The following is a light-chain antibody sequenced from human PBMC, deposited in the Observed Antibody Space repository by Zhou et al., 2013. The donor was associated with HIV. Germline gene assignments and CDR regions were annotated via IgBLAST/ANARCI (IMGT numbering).Light chain of an antibody. CDR3: MQGTHWPPL. CDR1: QSLLHSNGYNY. CDR2: LGS. Sequence: DIVMTQSPLSLPVTPGEPASISCRSSQSLLHSNGYNYLDWYLQKPGQSPQLLIYLGSNRASGVPDRFSGSGSGTDFTLTISRVEAEDVAVYYCMQGTHWPPLFGQGTKVEIK. J-gene: IGKJ1*01. V-gene: IGKV2-28*01.